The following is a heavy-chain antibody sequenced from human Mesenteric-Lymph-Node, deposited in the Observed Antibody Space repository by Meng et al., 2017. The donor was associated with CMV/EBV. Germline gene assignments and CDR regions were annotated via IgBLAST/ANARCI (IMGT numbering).Heavy chain of an antibody. V-gene: IGHV4-59*01. D-gene: IGHD2/OR15-2a*01. Sequence: SETLSLTCTVPGGSISSDNWSWIRQSPGKGLEWIGYIYDSGSTNYNPSLKSRVTISVDTSKNQLSLTLSSVTAADTAVYYCARGEGTTSNGFDYWGQGTLVTVSS. J-gene: IGHJ4*02. CDR2: IYDSGST. CDR3: ARGEGTTSNGFDY. CDR1: GGSISSDN.